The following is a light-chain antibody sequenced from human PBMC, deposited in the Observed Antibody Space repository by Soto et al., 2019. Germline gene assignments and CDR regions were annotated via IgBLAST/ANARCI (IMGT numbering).Light chain of an antibody. CDR2: GAS. V-gene: IGKV3-20*01. Sequence: DIVMTQSPGTLSLSPGERATLSCRASQSISSNYLAWYQQKPGQSPRLLIYGASSRATGIPDRFSGRGSGTDFTLTISRLEPEDFAVYFCQQYGTSPRTFGQGTKV. CDR3: QQYGTSPRT. J-gene: IGKJ1*01. CDR1: QSISSNY.